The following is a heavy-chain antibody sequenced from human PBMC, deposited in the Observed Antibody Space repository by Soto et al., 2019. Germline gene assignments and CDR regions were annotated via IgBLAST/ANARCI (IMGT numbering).Heavy chain of an antibody. CDR3: ARGPLDYYDSSGWFFDY. D-gene: IGHD3-22*01. V-gene: IGHV3-30-3*01. Sequence: QVQLVESGGGVVQPGRSLRLSCAASGFTFSSYAMHWVRQAPGKGLEWVAVISYDGSNKYYADSVKGRFTISRDNSKNTLYLQMYSLRAEDTAVYYCARGPLDYYDSSGWFFDYWGQGTLVTVSS. J-gene: IGHJ4*02. CDR1: GFTFSSYA. CDR2: ISYDGSNK.